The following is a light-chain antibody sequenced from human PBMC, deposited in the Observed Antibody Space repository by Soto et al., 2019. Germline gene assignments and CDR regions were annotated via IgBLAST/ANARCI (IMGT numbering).Light chain of an antibody. Sequence: DIQMTQSPSSLSGAVPHPVKMTFRSSRSISRYLSWYQQKPGKAPNLLIYAASSLQSGVPSRFSGAGSGTDFTLTIANLHTEDFAIYYCKQSYSTQWTFGKGTKVDIK. V-gene: IGKV1-39*01. CDR3: KQSYSTQWT. CDR1: RSISRY. CDR2: AAS. J-gene: IGKJ1*01.